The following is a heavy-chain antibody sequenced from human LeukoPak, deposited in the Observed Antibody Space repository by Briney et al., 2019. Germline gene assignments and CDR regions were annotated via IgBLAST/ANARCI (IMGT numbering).Heavy chain of an antibody. Sequence: GGSLRLSCAASGFTFSSYWMSWVRQAPGKGLEWVANIKQDGSEKYYVDSVKGRFTISRDNAKNSLYLQMNSLRAEDTALYYCAKEVRYSSGWYFDYWGQGTLVTVSS. V-gene: IGHV3-7*03. J-gene: IGHJ4*02. D-gene: IGHD6-19*01. CDR2: IKQDGSEK. CDR1: GFTFSSYW. CDR3: AKEVRYSSGWYFDY.